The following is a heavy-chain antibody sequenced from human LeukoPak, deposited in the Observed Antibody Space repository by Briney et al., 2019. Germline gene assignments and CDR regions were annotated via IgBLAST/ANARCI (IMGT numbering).Heavy chain of an antibody. Sequence: GGSLRLSCAASGFTFSSYSMNWVRQAPGKGLEWVSSISSSSSYIYYAGSVKGRFTISRDNAKNSLYLQMNSLRAEDTAVYYCARERGQYSYGSAYYYGMDVWGQGTTVTVSS. CDR3: ARERGQYSYGSAYYYGMDV. CDR2: ISSSSSYI. CDR1: GFTFSSYS. D-gene: IGHD5-18*01. V-gene: IGHV3-21*01. J-gene: IGHJ6*02.